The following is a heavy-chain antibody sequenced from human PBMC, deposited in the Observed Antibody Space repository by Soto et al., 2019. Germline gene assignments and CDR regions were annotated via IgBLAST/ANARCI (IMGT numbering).Heavy chain of an antibody. CDR2: ISAYNGNT. Sequence: ASVKVSCKASGYTFTSYGISWVRQAPGQGLEWMGWISAYNGNTNYAQKLQGRVTMTTDTSTGTAYMELRSLRSDDTAVYYCARDKDLVVVVAATDAFDIWGQGTMVTVSS. CDR1: GYTFTSYG. CDR3: ARDKDLVVVVAATDAFDI. V-gene: IGHV1-18*01. J-gene: IGHJ3*02. D-gene: IGHD2-15*01.